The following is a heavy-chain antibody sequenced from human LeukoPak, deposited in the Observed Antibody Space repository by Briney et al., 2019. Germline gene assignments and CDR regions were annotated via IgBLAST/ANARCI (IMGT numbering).Heavy chain of an antibody. Sequence: ASVKVSCKASGYTFTGYIMHWVRQAPGQGLEWMGWINPNSGGTNYAQKFQGRVTMTRDTSISTAYMELSRLRSDDTAVYYCARADFWSPHYMDVWGKGTTVTVSS. CDR3: ARADFWSPHYMDV. CDR2: INPNSGGT. CDR1: GYTFTGYI. D-gene: IGHD3-3*01. J-gene: IGHJ6*03. V-gene: IGHV1-2*02.